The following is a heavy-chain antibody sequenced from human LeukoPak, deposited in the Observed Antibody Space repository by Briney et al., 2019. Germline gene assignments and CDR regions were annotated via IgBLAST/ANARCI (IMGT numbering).Heavy chain of an antibody. D-gene: IGHD6-25*01. CDR1: GYTFTGYY. CDR3: AREGAAAEDVNWFDP. V-gene: IGHV1-2*02. CDR2: INPNSGGT. J-gene: IGHJ5*02. Sequence: ASVKVSCKASGYTFTGYYMHWVRQAPGQGLGWMGWINPNSGGTHYAQKFQGRVTLTRDTSISTAYMELSRLRSDDTAVYYCAREGAAAEDVNWFDPWGQGTLVTVSS.